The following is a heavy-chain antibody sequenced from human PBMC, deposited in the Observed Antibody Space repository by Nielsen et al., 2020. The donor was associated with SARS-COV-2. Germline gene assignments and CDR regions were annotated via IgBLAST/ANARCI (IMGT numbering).Heavy chain of an antibody. CDR2: IYPGDSDT. Sequence: GESLKISCKASGYIFNNYWIGWVRQMPGKGLELMGIIYPGDSDTRYSPSFQGQVTISADKSISTAYLQWSSLKASDNAMYYCARLVRGQAPDYWGQGTLVTVSS. CDR1: GYIFNNYW. D-gene: IGHD2-8*01. CDR3: ARLVRGQAPDY. V-gene: IGHV5-51*01. J-gene: IGHJ4*02.